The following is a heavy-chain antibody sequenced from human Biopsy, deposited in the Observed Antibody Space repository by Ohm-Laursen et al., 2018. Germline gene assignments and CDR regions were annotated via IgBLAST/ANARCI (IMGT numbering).Heavy chain of an antibody. Sequence: SETLSLTCTVSGGSISSYYWNWIRQPPGKGLEWIGYIYYSGTTDYSPSLKSRVTISIDKSKNQFFLKLSSVTAEDTAVYYCARDDAVTVIRGLHYWGRGALVTVSS. J-gene: IGHJ4*02. CDR3: ARDDAVTVIRGLHY. V-gene: IGHV4-59*01. CDR1: GGSISSYY. CDR2: IYYSGTT. D-gene: IGHD2-21*02.